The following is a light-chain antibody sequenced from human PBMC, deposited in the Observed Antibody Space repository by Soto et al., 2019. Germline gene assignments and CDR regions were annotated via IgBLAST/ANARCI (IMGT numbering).Light chain of an antibody. V-gene: IGKV3-15*01. CDR1: QGVTTN. J-gene: IGKJ1*01. CDR2: DVS. CDR3: QQHGSSGT. Sequence: EIVMTQSPATLSVCPWEIATLSCRAGQGVTTNFAWYQQKSGQSPRLLIYDVSTRATGVPARFSGTGSETDFTLTISGLQSDDSAVYNCQQHGSSGTFGQGTKVDIK.